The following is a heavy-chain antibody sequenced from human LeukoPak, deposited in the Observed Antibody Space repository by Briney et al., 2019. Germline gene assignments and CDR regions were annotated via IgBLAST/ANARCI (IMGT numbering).Heavy chain of an antibody. CDR2: IYYSGST. CDR3: ARRLTSTYYYDSSGYFTN. J-gene: IGHJ4*02. CDR1: GGSISSSSYY. D-gene: IGHD3-22*01. Sequence: SETLSLACTVSGGSISSSSYYWGWIRQPPGKGLEWIGSIYYSGSTYYNPSLKSRVTISVDTSKNQFSLKLSSVTAADTAVYYCARRLTSTYYYDSSGYFTNWGQGTLVTVSS. V-gene: IGHV4-39*01.